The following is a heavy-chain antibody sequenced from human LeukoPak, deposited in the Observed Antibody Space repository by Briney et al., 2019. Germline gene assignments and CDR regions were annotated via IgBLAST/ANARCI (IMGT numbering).Heavy chain of an antibody. Sequence: ASVKVSCKASGYTFAGYYMHWVRQAPGQGLEWMGWINPNSGGTNYAQKFQGRVTMTRDTSTSTAYMELSRLRSDDTAVYYCARPRYSSSWYHFDYWGQGTLVTVSS. CDR2: INPNSGGT. V-gene: IGHV1-2*02. D-gene: IGHD6-13*01. CDR3: ARPRYSSSWYHFDY. CDR1: GYTFAGYY. J-gene: IGHJ4*02.